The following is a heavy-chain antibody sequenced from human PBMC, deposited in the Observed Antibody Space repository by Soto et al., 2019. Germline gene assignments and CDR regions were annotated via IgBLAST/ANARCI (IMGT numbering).Heavy chain of an antibody. CDR1: GFSLSNADVG. CDR3: ARIVRLMGATYYIDY. J-gene: IGHJ4*02. CDR2: IFSNDEK. Sequence: KESGPVTVKPTETLTLTCTVSGFSLSNADVGVSWIRQPPGKALECLAQIFSNDEKSYSTSLKSSLTISKDTPKSQVVLTMTNMDPVDTATYYCARIVRLMGATYYIDYWGQGSLVTVSS. D-gene: IGHD1-26*01. V-gene: IGHV2-26*01.